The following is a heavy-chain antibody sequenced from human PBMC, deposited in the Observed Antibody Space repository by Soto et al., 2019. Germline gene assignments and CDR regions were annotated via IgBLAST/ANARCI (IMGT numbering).Heavy chain of an antibody. CDR2: IYYSGST. V-gene: IGHV4-59*01. CDR3: ARDLWGYCGADCYPLDV. J-gene: IGHJ6*02. CDR1: GGSISSYY. Sequence: SETLSLTCTVSGGSISSYYWSWVRQPPGKGLEWIGYIYYSGSTNYNPSLKSRVTISVDTSKNQFSLKLNSVTAADTAVYYCARDLWGYCGADCYPLDVWGQGTTVTVSS. D-gene: IGHD2-21*02.